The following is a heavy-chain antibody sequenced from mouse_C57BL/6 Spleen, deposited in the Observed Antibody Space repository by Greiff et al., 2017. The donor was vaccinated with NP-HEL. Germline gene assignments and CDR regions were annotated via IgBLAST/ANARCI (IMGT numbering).Heavy chain of an antibody. CDR3: VRGGPYFDY. D-gene: IGHD3-3*01. CDR2: IRSESSNYAT. J-gene: IGHJ2*01. V-gene: IGHV10-3*01. Sequence: EVQLVESGGGLVQPKGSLKLSCAASGFTFNTYAMHWVRQAPGKGLEWVARIRSESSNYATYYADSVKDRFTISRDDSQSMLYLQMNNLKTEDTAMYYCVRGGPYFDYWGQGTTLTVSS. CDR1: GFTFNTYA.